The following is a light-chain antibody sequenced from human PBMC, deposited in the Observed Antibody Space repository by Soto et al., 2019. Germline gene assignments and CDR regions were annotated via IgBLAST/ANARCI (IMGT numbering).Light chain of an antibody. Sequence: QSALTQPASVSVSPGQSITISCAGTSRDIGVYTFVFWYQQHPGKAPKLVIHDVSNRPSGVSNRFSASKSGNTASLTISGLQAEDEADYYCSSYTTSNTWVFGGGTKVTVL. V-gene: IGLV2-14*01. CDR2: DVS. CDR3: SSYTTSNTWV. CDR1: SRDIGVYTF. J-gene: IGLJ3*02.